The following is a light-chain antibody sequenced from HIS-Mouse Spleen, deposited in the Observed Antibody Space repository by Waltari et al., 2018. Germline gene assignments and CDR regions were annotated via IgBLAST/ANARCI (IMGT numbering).Light chain of an antibody. V-gene: IGLV6-57*04. CDR2: EDN. J-gene: IGLJ3*02. CDR3: QSYDSSNLV. CDR1: SGSIASNY. Sequence: NFMLTQPHSVSESPGKTVTISCTRRSGSIASNYVQWYQPRPGSAPTTVIYEDNQRPSGVPDRFSGSIDSSSNSASLTISGLKTEDEADYYCQSYDSSNLVFGGGTKLTVL.